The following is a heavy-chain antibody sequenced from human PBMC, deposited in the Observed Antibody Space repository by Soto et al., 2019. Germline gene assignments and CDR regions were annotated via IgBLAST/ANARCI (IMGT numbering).Heavy chain of an antibody. CDR3: ARDQRPHHGSRGGRYYGMDV. Sequence: ASVKVSCKASGYTFTGYYMHWVRQAPGQGLEWMGWINPNSGGTNYAQKFQGWVTMTRDTSISTACMELSRLRSDDTAVYYCARDQRPHHGSRGGRYYGMDVWGQGTTVTVSS. V-gene: IGHV1-2*04. CDR2: INPNSGGT. J-gene: IGHJ6*02. D-gene: IGHD6-13*01. CDR1: GYTFTGYY.